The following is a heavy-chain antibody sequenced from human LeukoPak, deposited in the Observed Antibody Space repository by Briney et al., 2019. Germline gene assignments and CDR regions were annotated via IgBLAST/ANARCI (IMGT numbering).Heavy chain of an antibody. V-gene: IGHV3-23*01. J-gene: IGHJ4*02. CDR2: ISASGGSA. D-gene: IGHD3-22*01. Sequence: PGGSLRLPCAASGFTFSSYAMSWVRQAPGKGLEWVSAISASGGSAYYADSVKGRFTISRDNSKNTLYLRLNSLRAEDTAVYYCAKALGYYYDSSGWPYYYFDYWGQGTLVTVSS. CDR1: GFTFSSYA. CDR3: AKALGYYYDSSGWPYYYFDY.